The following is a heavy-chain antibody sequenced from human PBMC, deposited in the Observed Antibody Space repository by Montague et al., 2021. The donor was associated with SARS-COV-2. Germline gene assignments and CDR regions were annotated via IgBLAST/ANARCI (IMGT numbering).Heavy chain of an antibody. Sequence: SETLSLTCAVYGGSFSGYYWNWIRQPPGKGLEWIGEINHSGSTNYNPSLKSRITMSVDTSKNQFSLKLSSVTAADTAVYYCARGARQGYGFRLGFFDYWGQGTLVTVSS. V-gene: IGHV4-34*01. CDR1: GGSFSGYY. J-gene: IGHJ4*02. CDR2: INHSGST. CDR3: ARGARQGYGFRLGFFDY. D-gene: IGHD3-10*01.